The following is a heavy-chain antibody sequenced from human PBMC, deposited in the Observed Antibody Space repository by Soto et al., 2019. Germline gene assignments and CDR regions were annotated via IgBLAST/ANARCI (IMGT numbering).Heavy chain of an antibody. D-gene: IGHD1-20*01. CDR3: ARDVGRYNINRVWFDP. CDR1: GYRINIDAC. CDR2: VCHSGTI. J-gene: IGHJ5*02. V-gene: IGHV4-38-2*02. Sequence: SETLSLTCGVSGYRINIDACWGWIRQSPEKGLEWLGSVCHSGTIYYNPSLKSRVTISLDTSKNQFSLSLSSVTAADTALYYCARDVGRYNINRVWFDPWGKGIRVTVSS.